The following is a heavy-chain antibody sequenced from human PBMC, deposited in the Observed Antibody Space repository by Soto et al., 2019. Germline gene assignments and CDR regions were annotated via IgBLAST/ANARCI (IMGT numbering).Heavy chain of an antibody. J-gene: IGHJ4*02. CDR3: AREVYDSTTGYYFDY. CDR1: GDTFTSYY. D-gene: IGHD3-22*01. V-gene: IGHV1-46*01. CDR2: INPHGGST. Sequence: ASVKVSCKAPGDTFTSYYLNWVRQAPGQGLEWMGVINPHGGSTKYAQKFQGRVTMTRDTSGSTVYMELRSLRSDDTAVYYCAREVYDSTTGYYFDYWGQGTLVTVSS.